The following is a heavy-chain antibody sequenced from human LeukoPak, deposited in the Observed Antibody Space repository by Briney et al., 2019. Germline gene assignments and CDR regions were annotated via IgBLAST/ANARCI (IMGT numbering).Heavy chain of an antibody. Sequence: SETLSLTCTVSGGSINSRSYYWGWIRQPPGKGLQWIGSINYSGSTYYNPSLKSRVTISVDTSKNQFSLKLSSVTAADTAVYYCAIYATGLDAFDIWGQGTMVTVSS. V-gene: IGHV4-39*07. J-gene: IGHJ3*02. CDR3: AIYATGLDAFDI. CDR1: GGSINSRSYY. D-gene: IGHD1-14*01. CDR2: INYSGST.